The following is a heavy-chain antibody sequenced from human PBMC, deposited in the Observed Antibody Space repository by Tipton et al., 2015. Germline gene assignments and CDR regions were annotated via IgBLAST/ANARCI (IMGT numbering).Heavy chain of an antibody. CDR2: IYYSGST. D-gene: IGHD3-9*01. Sequence: TLSLTCTVSGGSISSGGYYWSWIRQPPGKGLEWIGFIYYSGSTNYNPSLKSRVTMSVDTSKNQFSLKLSSVTAADTAVYYCARDSVPYDILTAYYPWSQGTLVTVSS. V-gene: IGHV4-61*08. CDR3: ARDSVPYDILTAYYP. CDR1: GGSISSGGYY. J-gene: IGHJ5*02.